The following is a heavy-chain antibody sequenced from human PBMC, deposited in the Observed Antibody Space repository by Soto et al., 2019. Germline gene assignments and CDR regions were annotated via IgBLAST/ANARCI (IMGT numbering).Heavy chain of an antibody. CDR2: SNWDGDDT. CDR3: ARGDIAVAVARDY. CDR1: GFTFEEYG. V-gene: IGHV3-20*04. Sequence: ESGGRMVRPGESLRLSCAASGFTFEEYGMTWVRQAPGKGLDCVAGSNWDGDDTGYADSVQGRFTISRDNAKMFLYLQTNSLRVEDTALYYCARGDIAVAVARDYWGKGTLVTVSS. D-gene: IGHD6-19*01. J-gene: IGHJ4*02.